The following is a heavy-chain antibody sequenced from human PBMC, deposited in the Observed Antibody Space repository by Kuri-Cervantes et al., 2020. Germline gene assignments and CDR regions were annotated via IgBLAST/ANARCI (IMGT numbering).Heavy chain of an antibody. CDR1: GGSISSGGYY. CDR2: IYYSGST. J-gene: IGHJ5*02. V-gene: IGHV4-31*03. D-gene: IGHD3-22*01. CDR3: ARTVDSSGYYFNWFDP. Sequence: LRLSCTVSGGSISSGGYYWSWIRQHPGKGLEWIEYIYYSGSTYYNPSLKSRVTISVDTSKNQFSLKLSSVTAADTAVYYCARTVDSSGYYFNWFDPWGQGTLVTVSS.